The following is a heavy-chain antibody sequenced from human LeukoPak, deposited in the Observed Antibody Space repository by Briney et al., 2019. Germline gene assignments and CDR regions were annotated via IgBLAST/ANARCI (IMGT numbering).Heavy chain of an antibody. Sequence: GGSLRLSCAASGFTFSSYSMNWVRQAPGKGLEWVSSISTSSTYIYYADSVKGRFTISSDNAKNSLYLQMNSLRAEDTAVYYCARDPPFIIGTTFFDYWGQGTLVTVSS. CDR1: GFTFSSYS. J-gene: IGHJ4*02. CDR3: ARDPPFIIGTTFFDY. V-gene: IGHV3-21*01. CDR2: ISTSSTYI. D-gene: IGHD1-20*01.